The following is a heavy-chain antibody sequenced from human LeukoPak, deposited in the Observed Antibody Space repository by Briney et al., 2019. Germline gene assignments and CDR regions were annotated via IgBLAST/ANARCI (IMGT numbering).Heavy chain of an antibody. Sequence: SETPSLTCTVSGGSFSSGSYYWSWIRQPPGKGLEWIGYIYYSGSTNYNPSLKSRVTISVDTSKNQFSLKLSSVTAEDTALYYCARDFWWLPDYWGQGTLVTVSS. V-gene: IGHV4-61*01. J-gene: IGHJ4*02. D-gene: IGHD3-3*01. CDR3: ARDFWWLPDY. CDR2: IYYSGST. CDR1: GGSFSSGSYY.